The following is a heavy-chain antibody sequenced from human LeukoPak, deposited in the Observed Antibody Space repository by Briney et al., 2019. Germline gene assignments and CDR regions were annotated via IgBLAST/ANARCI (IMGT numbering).Heavy chain of an antibody. CDR2: IYYSGST. V-gene: IGHV4-59*01. Sequence: SETLSLTCTVSAGSISGYYWSWIRQPPGKGLEWTGYIYYSGSTNYNPSLKSRVTISVDTSKNQFSLKLSSVTAADTAVYYCARDRASEWEPINAFDIWGQGTMVTVSS. CDR1: AGSISGYY. CDR3: ARDRASEWEPINAFDI. D-gene: IGHD1-26*01. J-gene: IGHJ3*02.